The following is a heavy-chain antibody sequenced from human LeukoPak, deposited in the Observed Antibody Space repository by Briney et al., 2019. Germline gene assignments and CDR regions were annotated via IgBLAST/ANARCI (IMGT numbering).Heavy chain of an antibody. D-gene: IGHD3-10*01. CDR2: INPNSGGT. CDR3: AREYYYGSGNYYNRIDY. CDR1: GYTFTDSY. V-gene: IGHV1-2*02. Sequence: ASVKVSCKASGYTFTDSYMHWVRQAPGQGLEWMGWINPNSGGTNYAQKFQGRVTMTRDTSITTAYMDLSRLRSDDTAVYYCAREYYYGSGNYYNRIDYWGQGTLVTVSS. J-gene: IGHJ4*02.